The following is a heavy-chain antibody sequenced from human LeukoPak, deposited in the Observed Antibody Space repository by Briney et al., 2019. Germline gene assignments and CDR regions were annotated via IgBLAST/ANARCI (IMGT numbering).Heavy chain of an antibody. CDR3: ARDIHRDGYMGY. CDR2: INTYNGNT. J-gene: IGHJ4*02. V-gene: IGHV1-18*01. D-gene: IGHD5-24*01. Sequence: GASVKVSRKTSGYRFTSYGISWVRQAPGQGLEWMGWINTYNGNTNYAQKFQGGVTMTTDTSASTAYMELRSLRSDDTALYYCARDIHRDGYMGYWGQGSLVTVSS. CDR1: GYRFTSYG.